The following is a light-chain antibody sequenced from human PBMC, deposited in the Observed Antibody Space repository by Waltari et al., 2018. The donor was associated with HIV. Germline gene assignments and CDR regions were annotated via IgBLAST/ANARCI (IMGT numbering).Light chain of an antibody. CDR2: GNP. CDR3: QSYDSSLSAWV. J-gene: IGLJ3*02. V-gene: IGLV1-40*01. CDR1: SSTIGAASH. Sequence: QSVLTQPPSLSGAPGQPVPIHCTATSSTIGAASHVHWYQQLPGTAPKLLIYGNPIRPSGVPDRFSGSKSGTSASLAITGLQADDEADYYCQSYDSSLSAWVFGGGTKLTVL.